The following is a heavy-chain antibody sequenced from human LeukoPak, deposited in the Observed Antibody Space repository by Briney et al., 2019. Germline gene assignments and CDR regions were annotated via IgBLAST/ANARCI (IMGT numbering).Heavy chain of an antibody. CDR2: IRSGGTNT. D-gene: IGHD3-16*01. CDR1: GFTFSSFS. CDR3: WGHENAY. Sequence: GGSLRLSCSASGFTFSSFSMNWVRQAPGKGLEWVSYIRSGGTNTDYTGSVKGRFTISRDNAKNSLYLQMNSLRAEDTAVYYCWGHENAYWGQGTLVTVSS. V-gene: IGHV3-48*04. J-gene: IGHJ4*02.